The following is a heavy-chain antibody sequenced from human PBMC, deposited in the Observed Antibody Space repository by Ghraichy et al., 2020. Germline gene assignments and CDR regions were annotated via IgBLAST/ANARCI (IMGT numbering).Heavy chain of an antibody. CDR3: ARFPDY. V-gene: IGHV4-39*07. Sequence: SQTLSLTCTVSGDSISSSVYYWGWIRQPPGKGLEWIGSIYHSGNTYYNPSLKSRLTISLDTSKNHFSLKLNSVTAADTAVYYCARFPDYWGQGTLVTVSS. CDR2: IYHSGNT. CDR1: GDSISSSVYY. J-gene: IGHJ4*02.